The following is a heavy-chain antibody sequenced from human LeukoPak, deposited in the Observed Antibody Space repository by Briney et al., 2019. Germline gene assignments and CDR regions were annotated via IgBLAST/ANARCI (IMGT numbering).Heavy chain of an antibody. CDR1: RFTFSDSW. D-gene: IGHD1-26*01. J-gene: IGHJ4*02. CDR2: IKKDGSEK. V-gene: IGHV3-7*05. CDR3: AGGASGPDY. Sequence: GESLRLSCAAFRFTFSDSWMTWVRQAPGKGLEWVANIKKDGSEKYYVDSVKGRFTIPRDNAKNSLYLQMNSLRADDTAVYYCAGGASGPDYWGQGTLVTVSS.